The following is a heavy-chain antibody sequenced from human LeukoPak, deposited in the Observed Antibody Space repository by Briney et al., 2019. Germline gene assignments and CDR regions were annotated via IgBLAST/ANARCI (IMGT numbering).Heavy chain of an antibody. V-gene: IGHV3-23*01. D-gene: IGHD2-15*01. CDR3: ARALGVVAATQSDY. Sequence: GGSLRLSCAASGFTFSSYAMSWVRQAPGKGLEWVSAISGSGSTIYYADSVKGRFTISRDNAKNSLYLQMNSLRAEDTAVYYCARALGVVAATQSDYWGQGTLVTVSS. J-gene: IGHJ4*02. CDR1: GFTFSSYA. CDR2: ISGSGSTI.